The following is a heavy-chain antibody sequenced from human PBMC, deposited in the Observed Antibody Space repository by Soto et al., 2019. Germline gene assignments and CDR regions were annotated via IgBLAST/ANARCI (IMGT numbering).Heavy chain of an antibody. CDR2: TYYSGIT. CDR1: GVSISNSSYY. V-gene: IGHV4-39*01. Sequence: PSETLSLTCTVSGVSISNSSYYWGWILRPPGKGLEWIGTTYYSGITYYNPSPKSRVTISVDTSKNQFSLKLTSVTAADTAVYYCARHGSNWGQGTLVPVPQ. J-gene: IGHJ4*02. CDR3: ARHGSN.